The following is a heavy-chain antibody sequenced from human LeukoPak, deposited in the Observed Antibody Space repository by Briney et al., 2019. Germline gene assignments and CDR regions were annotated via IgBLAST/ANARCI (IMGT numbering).Heavy chain of an antibody. J-gene: IGHJ4*02. CDR2: FDPEDGET. D-gene: IGHD4-23*01. CDR3: ATATDYGGNSD. CDR1: GYTLTKLS. Sequence: ASVKVSCKVSGYTLTKLSMHWVRQAPGKGLEWMGGFDPEDGETIYARKFQGRVTMTEDTSTDTAYMELSSLRSEDTAVYYCATATDYGGNSDWGQGTLVTVSS. V-gene: IGHV1-24*01.